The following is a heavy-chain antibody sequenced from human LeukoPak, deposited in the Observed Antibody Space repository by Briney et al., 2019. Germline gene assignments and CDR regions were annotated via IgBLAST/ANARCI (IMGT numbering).Heavy chain of an antibody. CDR2: ISYSGST. CDR1: GGSISSYY. Sequence: SETLSLTCTVSGGSISSYYWSWIRQPPGKGLEWIGYISYSGSTNYYPSLKSRVTISADTSKNQFSLKLSSVTAADTAVCYCARSRGSGNYFDSWGQGTLVTVSS. CDR3: ARSRGSGNYFDS. V-gene: IGHV4-59*01. D-gene: IGHD3-10*01. J-gene: IGHJ4*02.